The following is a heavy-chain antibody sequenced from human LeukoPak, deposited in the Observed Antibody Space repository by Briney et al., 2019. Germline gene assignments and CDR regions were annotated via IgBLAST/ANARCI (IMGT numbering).Heavy chain of an antibody. CDR2: IYTSGNT. J-gene: IGHJ4*02. CDR1: GGSISSYY. CDR3: ARQTGVAVATFYFDD. Sequence: SETLSLTCTVSGGSISSYYWSWVRQPAGKGLEWIGRIYTSGNTNYNPSLKGRVTMSVHTSKNQFSLNLSSVTAADTAVYYCARQTGVAVATFYFDDWGQGTQVTVSS. V-gene: IGHV4-4*07. D-gene: IGHD2-15*01.